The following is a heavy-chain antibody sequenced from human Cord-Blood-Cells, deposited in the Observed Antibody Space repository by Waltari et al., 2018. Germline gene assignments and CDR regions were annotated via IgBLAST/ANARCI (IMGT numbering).Heavy chain of an antibody. CDR3: AKMGSTVLNWFDP. J-gene: IGHJ5*02. D-gene: IGHD4-17*01. CDR1: GFTFSSYG. CDR2: IRYDGSNK. V-gene: IGHV3-30*02. Sequence: QVQLVESGGGVVQPGGSLRLSCAASGFTFSSYGMHWVRQAPGKGVEWVAFIRYDGSNKYYADSVKGRFTISRDNSKNTLYLQMNSLRADDTAVYYCAKMGSTVLNWFDPWGQGTLVTVSS.